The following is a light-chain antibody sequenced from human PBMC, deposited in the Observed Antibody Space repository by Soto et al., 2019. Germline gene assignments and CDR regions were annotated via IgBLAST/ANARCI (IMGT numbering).Light chain of an antibody. Sequence: QSALTQPRSVSGSPGQSVTISCTGTNSDVGRYDRVSWYQQHPGKAPKVMIYDVSQRPSGVPDRFSGSKSGNTASLTISGLQAEDEADYYCCSYAGSYTIYVFGTGTKLTVL. J-gene: IGLJ1*01. V-gene: IGLV2-11*01. CDR1: NSDVGRYDR. CDR2: DVS. CDR3: CSYAGSYTIYV.